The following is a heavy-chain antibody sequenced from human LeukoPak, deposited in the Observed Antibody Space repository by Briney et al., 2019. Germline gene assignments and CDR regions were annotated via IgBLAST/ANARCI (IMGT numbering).Heavy chain of an antibody. CDR3: ARGPLEGYSYGFYFDY. J-gene: IGHJ4*02. CDR2: INAGNGNT. V-gene: IGHV1-3*01. CDR1: GYTFTSYA. Sequence: ASVKVSCKASGYTFTSYAMHWVRQAPGQRLEWMGWINAGNGNTKYSQKFQGRVTITRDTSASTAYMELSSLRSEDTAVYYCARGPLEGYSYGFYFDYWGQGTLVTVSS. D-gene: IGHD5-18*01.